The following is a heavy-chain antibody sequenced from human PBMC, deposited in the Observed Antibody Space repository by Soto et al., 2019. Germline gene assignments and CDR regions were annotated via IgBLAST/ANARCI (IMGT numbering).Heavy chain of an antibody. CDR1: GYTFTGYY. CDR3: ARALYGDYVIYTNWFDP. Sequence: GASVKVSCKTSGYTFTGYYMHWVRQAPGQGLEWMGWINPNSGGTNYAQKFQGWVTMTRDTSISTAYMELSRLRSDDTAVYYCARALYGDYVIYTNWFDPWGQGTLVTVS. D-gene: IGHD4-17*01. V-gene: IGHV1-2*04. CDR2: INPNSGGT. J-gene: IGHJ5*02.